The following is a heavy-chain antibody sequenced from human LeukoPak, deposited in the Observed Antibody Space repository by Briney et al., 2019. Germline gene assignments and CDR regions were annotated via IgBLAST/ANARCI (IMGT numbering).Heavy chain of an antibody. CDR1: GGSISSSSYY. D-gene: IGHD3-3*01. J-gene: IGHJ4*02. CDR2: IYYSGCT. Sequence: SETLSLTCTVSGGSISSSSYYWGWIRQPPGKGLEWIGSIYYSGCTYYNPSLKSRVTISVDTSKNQFSLKLSSVTAADTAVYYCATHLRFLEWSFDYWGQGTLVTVSS. V-gene: IGHV4-39*01. CDR3: ATHLRFLEWSFDY.